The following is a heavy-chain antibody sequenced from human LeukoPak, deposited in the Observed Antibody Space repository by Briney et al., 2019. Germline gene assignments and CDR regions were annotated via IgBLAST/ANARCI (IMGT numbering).Heavy chain of an antibody. Sequence: GGSLRLSCAASGFTFSSYGMHWVRQAPGKGLEWVAFIRYDGSNKYYADSVKGRFTISRDNSKNTLYLQMNSLRAEDTAVYYCAKDWHRGSSSGSYKFDYWGQGTLVTVSS. CDR1: GFTFSSYG. CDR3: AKDWHRGSSSGSYKFDY. D-gene: IGHD3-10*01. V-gene: IGHV3-30*02. CDR2: IRYDGSNK. J-gene: IGHJ4*02.